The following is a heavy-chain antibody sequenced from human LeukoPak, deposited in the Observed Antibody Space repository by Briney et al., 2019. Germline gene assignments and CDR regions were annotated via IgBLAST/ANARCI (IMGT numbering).Heavy chain of an antibody. CDR3: ARSDTYYDILTGYYPNWFDP. J-gene: IGHJ5*02. CDR2: INPNSGGT. D-gene: IGHD3-9*01. CDR1: GYTFTGYY. V-gene: IGHV1-2*02. Sequence: ASVKVSCKASGYTFTGYYMHWVRQAPGQGLEWMGWINPNSGGTNYAQKFQGRVTMTRDTSISTAYMELSRLRSDDTAAYYCARSDTYYDILTGYYPNWFDPWGQGTLVTVSS.